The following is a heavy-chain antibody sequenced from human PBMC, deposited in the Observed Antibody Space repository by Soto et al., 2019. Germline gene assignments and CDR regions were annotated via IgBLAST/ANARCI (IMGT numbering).Heavy chain of an antibody. J-gene: IGHJ6*03. CDR1: GGSFSGYY. V-gene: IGHV4-34*01. CDR2: INHSGST. CDR3: ARNGRAAAGHYYYYYMDV. Sequence: PSETLSLTCAVYGGSFSGYYWSWIRQPPGKGLEWIGEINHSGSTNYNPSLKSRVTISVDTSKNQFSLKLSSVTAADTAVYYCARNGRAAAGHYYYYYMDVWGKGTTVNVSS. D-gene: IGHD6-13*01.